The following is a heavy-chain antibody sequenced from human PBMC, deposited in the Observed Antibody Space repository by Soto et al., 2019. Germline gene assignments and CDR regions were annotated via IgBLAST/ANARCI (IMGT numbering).Heavy chain of an antibody. Sequence: EVQLLESGGGLVQPGGSLRLSCAASGFTFSSYAMTWVRQAPGKGLEWVSAISGSGGSTDYADSVKGRFTISRDNSKSTLFLQMNSLRAEDTAVFYCAEGRSRDGLYFDYWGPGTLVTVSS. J-gene: IGHJ4*02. D-gene: IGHD3-10*01. CDR1: GFTFSSYA. CDR3: AEGRSRDGLYFDY. CDR2: ISGSGGST. V-gene: IGHV3-23*01.